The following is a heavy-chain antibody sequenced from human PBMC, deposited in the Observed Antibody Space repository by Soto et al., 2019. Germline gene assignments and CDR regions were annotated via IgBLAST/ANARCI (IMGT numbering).Heavy chain of an antibody. CDR2: IYYSGST. J-gene: IGHJ5*02. CDR3: ARVEIAMGNNWFDP. Sequence: SETLSLTCTVSCGSISSGGYYWSWIRQHPGKGLEWIGYIYYSGSTYYNPSLKSRVTISVDTSKNQFSLKLSSVTAADTAVYYCARVEIAMGNNWFDPWGQGTLVTVSS. D-gene: IGHD2-21*01. CDR1: CGSISSGGYY. V-gene: IGHV4-31*03.